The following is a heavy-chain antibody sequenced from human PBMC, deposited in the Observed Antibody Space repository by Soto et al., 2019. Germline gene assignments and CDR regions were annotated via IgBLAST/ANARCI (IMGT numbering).Heavy chain of an antibody. CDR1: GFAFRSYN. Sequence: EVQLVESGGGLVKPGGSLTLSCAASGFAFRSYNMNWVRQAPGKGLEWVASISSGSSNIYYADSVKGRFTISRDNAKNSLVLQMDSMRAEDSPVYYCPTATVVAATFDFWGQGTLVTVSS. CDR3: PTATVVAATFDF. V-gene: IGHV3-21*01. D-gene: IGHD2-15*01. CDR2: ISSGSSNI. J-gene: IGHJ4*02.